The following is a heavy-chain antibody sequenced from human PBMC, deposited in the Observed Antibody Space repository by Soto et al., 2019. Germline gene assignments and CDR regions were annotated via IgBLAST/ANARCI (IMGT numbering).Heavy chain of an antibody. CDR1: GYTFTSYA. D-gene: IGHD3-3*01. V-gene: IGHV7-4-1*01. CDR2: INTNTGNP. CDR3: ARDHDFWSGYYQYNWFDP. Sequence: ASVKVSCKASGYTFTSYATNGVRQAPGRGLEWMGWINTNTGNPTYAQGFTGRFVFSLDTSVSTAYLQICSLKAEDTAVYYCARDHDFWSGYYQYNWFDPWGQGTLVTVSS. J-gene: IGHJ5*02.